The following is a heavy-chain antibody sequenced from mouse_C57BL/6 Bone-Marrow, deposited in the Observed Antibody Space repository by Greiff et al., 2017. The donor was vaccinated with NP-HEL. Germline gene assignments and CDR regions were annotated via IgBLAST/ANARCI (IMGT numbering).Heavy chain of an antibody. CDR3: SRYEAVVVFYWYFDV. J-gene: IGHJ1*03. Sequence: EVQLVESGGGLVQPGGSLSLSCAASGFTFTDYYMSWVRQPPGKALEWLGFIRNKANGYTTEYSASVKGRLTISRDNSQCILYLQMNALRAEDSATYYCSRYEAVVVFYWYFDVWGTGTTVTVSS. CDR1: GFTFTDYY. D-gene: IGHD1-1*01. V-gene: IGHV7-3*01. CDR2: IRNKANGYTT.